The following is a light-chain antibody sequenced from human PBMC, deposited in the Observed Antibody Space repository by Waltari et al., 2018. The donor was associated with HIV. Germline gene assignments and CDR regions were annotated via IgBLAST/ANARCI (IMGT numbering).Light chain of an antibody. V-gene: IGLV2-8*01. Sequence: QSALTQPPSASGSPGQSVTISCTGTSSDVGGYNSVSWYQQHPGKAPKLMIYEVSKRPSGVPDRFSGSKSGNTASLTLSGLQAEDEADYYCSSYAGSNFYVFGTGTKVTVL. CDR2: EVS. J-gene: IGLJ1*01. CDR1: SSDVGGYNS. CDR3: SSYAGSNFYV.